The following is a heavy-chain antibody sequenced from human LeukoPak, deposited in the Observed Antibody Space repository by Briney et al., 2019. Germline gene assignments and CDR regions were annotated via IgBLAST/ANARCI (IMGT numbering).Heavy chain of an antibody. CDR3: ARDPDTKWRSFDI. D-gene: IGHD5-12*01. CDR2: IWNDGSKT. V-gene: IGHV3-33*01. Sequence: PGGSLRLSCAASKFTFSSYGMHWVRQTPGKGLEWVALIWNDGSKTYYADSVKGRFTIPRENSKNTLYLEMNSLRAEDTAVYYCARDPDTKWRSFDIWGQGTMVTVSS. CDR1: KFTFSSYG. J-gene: IGHJ3*02.